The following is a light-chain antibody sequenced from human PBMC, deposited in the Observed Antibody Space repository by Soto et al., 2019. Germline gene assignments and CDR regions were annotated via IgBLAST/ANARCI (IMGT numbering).Light chain of an antibody. J-gene: IGKJ1*01. CDR1: QSIGTW. CDR2: DAS. Sequence: DIQMTQSPSTLSAYVGDRVTITCRASQSIGTWLAWYQHKPGRAPKLLIYDASSLEGGVPSRFSGSRSGTAFTFIITSRQPHAFATEYCQQYNSYSTAFGQGTKVEIK. V-gene: IGKV1-5*01. CDR3: QQYNSYSTA.